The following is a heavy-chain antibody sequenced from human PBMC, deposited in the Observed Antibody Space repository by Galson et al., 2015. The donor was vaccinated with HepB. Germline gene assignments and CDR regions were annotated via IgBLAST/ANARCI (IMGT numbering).Heavy chain of an antibody. CDR3: AKAVAGHTFQYDY. CDR2: IYYSGRL. J-gene: IGHJ4*02. Sequence: ETLSLTCTVSGDSISRSNYYWGWIRQPPGKGLEWIGSIYYSGRLFYNPSLKSRVTISVDTSKNQFSLRLSSVTAADTAVYYCAKAVAGHTFQYDYWGQGTQVTVSS. CDR1: GDSISRSNYY. D-gene: IGHD6-19*01. V-gene: IGHV4-39*01.